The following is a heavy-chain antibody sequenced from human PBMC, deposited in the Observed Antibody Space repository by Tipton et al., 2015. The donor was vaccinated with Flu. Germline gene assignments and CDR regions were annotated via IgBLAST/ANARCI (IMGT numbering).Heavy chain of an antibody. Sequence: LRLSCTVSGGSISSSYWSWIRQPPGKGLEWIGYIYYSGSTNYNPSLKSRVTISVDTSKNQFSLKLSSVTAADTAVYYCARRTTWYWYFDLWGRGTLVTVSS. J-gene: IGHJ2*01. CDR1: GGSISSSY. CDR3: ARRTTWYWYFDL. CDR2: IYYSGST. V-gene: IGHV4-59*01. D-gene: IGHD1-1*01.